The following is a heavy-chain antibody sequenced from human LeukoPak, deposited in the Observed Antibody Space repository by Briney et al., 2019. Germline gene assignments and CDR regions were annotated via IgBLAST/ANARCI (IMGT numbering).Heavy chain of an antibody. Sequence: GGSLRLSCAASGFTFNNYEMNWVRQAPGKGLEWVSYISSSGSTIYYADSVKGRFTISRDNAKKSLYLHMNSLRAEDTAVYYCARVWAALGATTAGDYWGQGTLVTVSS. J-gene: IGHJ4*02. V-gene: IGHV3-48*03. CDR2: ISSSGSTI. CDR3: ARVWAALGATTAGDY. D-gene: IGHD1-26*01. CDR1: GFTFNNYE.